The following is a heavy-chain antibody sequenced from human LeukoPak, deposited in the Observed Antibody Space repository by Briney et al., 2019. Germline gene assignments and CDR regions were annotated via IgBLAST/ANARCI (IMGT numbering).Heavy chain of an antibody. CDR2: IYTSGSA. J-gene: IGHJ6*02. CDR1: GGSISSGSYY. V-gene: IGHV4-61*02. D-gene: IGHD3-9*01. Sequence: PSETLSLTCSVSGGSISSGSYYWSWIRQPAGKGLEWIGRIYTSGSANYNPSLKSRVTISVDTSKNQFSLKLSSVTAADTAVYYCTSRRYLDVWGQGTTVTVSS. CDR3: TSRRYLDV.